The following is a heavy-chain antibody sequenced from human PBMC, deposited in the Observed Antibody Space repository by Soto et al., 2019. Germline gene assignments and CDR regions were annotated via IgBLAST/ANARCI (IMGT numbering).Heavy chain of an antibody. V-gene: IGHV4-59*01. CDR2: IYYSGST. CDR1: GGSISSYY. J-gene: IGHJ4*02. CDR3: ARASFGVPLDY. Sequence: SETLSLTCTVSGGSISSYYWSWIRQPPGKGLEWIGYIYYSGSTNYNPSLKSRVTISVDTSKNQFSLKLSSVTAADTAVYYCARASFGVPLDYWGQGTLVTVS. D-gene: IGHD3-16*01.